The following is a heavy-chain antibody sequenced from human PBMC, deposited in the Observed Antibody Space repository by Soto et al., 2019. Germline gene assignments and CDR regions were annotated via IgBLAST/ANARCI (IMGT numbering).Heavy chain of an antibody. J-gene: IGHJ4*02. V-gene: IGHV4-61*01. CDR2: IYYSGST. CDR1: GGSVSSGSYY. CDR3: ARDYDLLTGYGASYYFDY. Sequence: SETLSLTCTVSGGSVSSGSYYWSWIRQPPGKGLECVGYIYYSGSTNYNPSLKSRFTISRDNAKNSLYLQMNSLRAEDTAVYYCARDYDLLTGYGASYYFDYWGQGTLVTVSS. D-gene: IGHD3-9*01.